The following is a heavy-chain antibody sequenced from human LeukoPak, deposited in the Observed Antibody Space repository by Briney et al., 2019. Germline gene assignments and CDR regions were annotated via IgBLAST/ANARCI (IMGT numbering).Heavy chain of an antibody. J-gene: IGHJ5*02. Sequence: SETLSLTCAVYGGSFSGYYWSWIRQPPGKGLEWIGEINQSGSTNYNPSLKSRVTISVDTSKNQFSLKLSSVTAADTAVYYCARAGIAARPPWFDPWGQGTLVTVSS. CDR3: ARAGIAARPPWFDP. CDR1: GGSFSGYY. D-gene: IGHD6-6*01. CDR2: INQSGST. V-gene: IGHV4-34*01.